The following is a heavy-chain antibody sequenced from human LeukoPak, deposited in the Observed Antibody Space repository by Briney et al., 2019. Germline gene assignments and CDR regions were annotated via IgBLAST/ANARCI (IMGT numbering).Heavy chain of an antibody. CDR3: TTVTLRPVGL. J-gene: IGHJ4*02. D-gene: IGHD3-10*01. Sequence: GGSLRLSCAASGFSFTNAWMSWVRQAPGKGLEWVGRIKSKTDGGTIDYAAPVKGRFTISRDDSKNTLFLQMDSLKIEDTAVYYCTTVTLRPVGLWGQGTLVTVSS. V-gene: IGHV3-15*05. CDR2: IKSKTDGGTI. CDR1: GFSFTNAW.